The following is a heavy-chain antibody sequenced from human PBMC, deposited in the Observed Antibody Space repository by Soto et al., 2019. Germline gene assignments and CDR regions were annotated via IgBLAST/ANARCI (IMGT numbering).Heavy chain of an antibody. J-gene: IGHJ4*02. CDR1: GGTFSSYT. V-gene: IGHV1-69*02. Sequence: GASVKVSCKASGGTFSSYTISWVRQAPGQGLEWMGRIIPILGITNYAQKFQGRVTITADKSTSTAYMELSSLRSEDTAVYYCASLRGVAYGSGSYSQYYFDYWGQGTLVTVSS. D-gene: IGHD3-10*01. CDR3: ASLRGVAYGSGSYSQYYFDY. CDR2: IIPILGIT.